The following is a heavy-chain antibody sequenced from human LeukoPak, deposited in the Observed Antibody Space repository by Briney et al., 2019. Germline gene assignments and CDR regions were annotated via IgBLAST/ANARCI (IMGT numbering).Heavy chain of an antibody. Sequence: PGGSLRLSCAASGFTFSSYSMNWVRQAPGKGLEWVSSISSSSSYIYYADSVKGRFTISRDNAKNSLYLQMNSLRAEDTAVYYCARVAEHSSSLTDPVDYWGQGTLVTVSS. V-gene: IGHV3-21*01. CDR1: GFTFSSYS. D-gene: IGHD6-6*01. CDR2: ISSSSSYI. J-gene: IGHJ4*02. CDR3: ARVAEHSSSLTDPVDY.